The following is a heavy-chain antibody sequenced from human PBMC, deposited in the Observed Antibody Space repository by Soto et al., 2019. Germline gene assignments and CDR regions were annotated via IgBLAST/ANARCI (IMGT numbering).Heavy chain of an antibody. CDR3: ARPYSSGWYGDLDY. Sequence: QVQLVESGGGVVQPGRSLRLSCTASGFTFSSYARHWVRQAPGKGLEWVAVISYDGSNKYYANSVKRRFTISRDNSKNLLYLQMNSLRGEDTAVYYCARPYSSGWYGDLDYWGQGTMVTVSS. CDR1: GFTFSSYA. CDR2: ISYDGSNK. V-gene: IGHV3-30-3*01. J-gene: IGHJ4*02. D-gene: IGHD6-19*01.